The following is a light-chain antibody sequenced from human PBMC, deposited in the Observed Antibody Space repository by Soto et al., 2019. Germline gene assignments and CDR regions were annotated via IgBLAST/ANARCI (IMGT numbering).Light chain of an antibody. CDR2: GAS. Sequence: EIVLTQSPGTLSLSPGERATLSCRASQSVSSSSLAWYQQKPGQAPRLLIYGASSRATGIPDRFSGSGSGTDFTVTISRLKPEDFAVYYCQQYGSSPKTFGEGTKLEIK. CDR3: QQYGSSPKT. J-gene: IGKJ2*01. CDR1: QSVSSSS. V-gene: IGKV3-20*01.